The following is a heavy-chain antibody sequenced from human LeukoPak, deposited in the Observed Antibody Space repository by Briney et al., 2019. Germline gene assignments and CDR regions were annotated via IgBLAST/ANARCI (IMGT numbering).Heavy chain of an antibody. Sequence: SVKVSCKASGGTFSSYATSWVRQAPGQGLEWMGGIIPIFGTANYAQKFQGRVTITADESTSTAYMELSSLRSEDTAVYYCARIQQLGFWFDPWGQGTLVTVSS. CDR3: ARIQQLGFWFDP. J-gene: IGHJ5*02. CDR2: IIPIFGTA. CDR1: GGTFSSYA. D-gene: IGHD6-13*01. V-gene: IGHV1-69*13.